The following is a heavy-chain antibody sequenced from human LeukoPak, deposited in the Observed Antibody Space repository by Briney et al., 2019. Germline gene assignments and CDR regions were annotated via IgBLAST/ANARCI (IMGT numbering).Heavy chain of an antibody. CDR2: SSSSGSTI. Sequence: GGSLRLSCAASGFTLSDYYMSWIRQAPGKGLEWVSYSSSSGSTIYYADSVKGRFAVSRDNAKNSLYLQMNSLRAEDTAVYYCARRRDFIDYWGQGTLVTVSS. D-gene: IGHD3/OR15-3a*01. CDR3: ARRRDFIDY. V-gene: IGHV3-11*01. CDR1: GFTLSDYY. J-gene: IGHJ4*02.